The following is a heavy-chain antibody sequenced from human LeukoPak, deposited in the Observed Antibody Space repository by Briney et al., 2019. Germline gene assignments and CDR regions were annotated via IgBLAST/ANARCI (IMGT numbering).Heavy chain of an antibody. CDR3: ARDYLDSSAPT. CDR2: ISSSSSYI. V-gene: IGHV3-21*01. D-gene: IGHD6-25*01. J-gene: IGHJ4*02. Sequence: GGSLRLSCAASGFTFSSYSMNWVRQAPGKWLEWVSSISSSSSYISYADSVKGRFTISRDNAKNSLYLQMNSLRAEDTAVYYCARDYLDSSAPTWGQGTLVTVSS. CDR1: GFTFSSYS.